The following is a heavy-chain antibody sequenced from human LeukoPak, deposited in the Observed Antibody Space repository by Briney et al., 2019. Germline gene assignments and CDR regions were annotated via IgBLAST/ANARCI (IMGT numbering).Heavy chain of an antibody. CDR2: ISSSGSGGNT. D-gene: IGHD1-26*01. CDR1: GVTLSNYA. J-gene: IGHJ2*01. V-gene: IGHV3-23*01. CDR3: AKDRTVGASYWYFDL. Sequence: GGSLRLSCVASGVTLSNYAMSWARQAPGKGLEWVPGISSSGSGGNTYYADSVKGRFTISRDSSRNTLFLHMNTQRAEDTAIYYCAKDRTVGASYWYFDLWGRGTLVTVSS.